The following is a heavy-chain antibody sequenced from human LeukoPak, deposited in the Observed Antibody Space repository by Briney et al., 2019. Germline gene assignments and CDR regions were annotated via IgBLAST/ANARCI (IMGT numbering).Heavy chain of an antibody. Sequence: SETLSLTCTVSGGSISSGSYYWSWIRQPAGKGLEWIGRIYTSGSTNYNPSLKSRVTISVDTSKNQFSLKLSSVTAADTAVYYCARDSEDDFWSGYHYIDVWGKGTTVTVSS. CDR3: ARDSEDDFWSGYHYIDV. D-gene: IGHD3-3*01. J-gene: IGHJ6*03. CDR2: IYTSGST. CDR1: GGSISSGSYY. V-gene: IGHV4-61*02.